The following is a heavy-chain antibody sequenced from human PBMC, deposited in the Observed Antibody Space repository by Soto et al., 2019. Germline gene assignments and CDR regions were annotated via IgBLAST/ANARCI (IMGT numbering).Heavy chain of an antibody. V-gene: IGHV4-34*01. Sequence: NPSETLSLTCAVYGGSFIGYYWSWIRQPPGKGLEWIGEINHSGSTNYNPSLKSRVTISVDTSKNQFSLKLSSVTAADTAVYYCARGEYDFWCGYYRLNYYYYGMDVWGQGTTVTVSS. CDR2: INHSGST. J-gene: IGHJ6*02. CDR1: GGSFIGYY. CDR3: ARGEYDFWCGYYRLNYYYYGMDV. D-gene: IGHD3-3*01.